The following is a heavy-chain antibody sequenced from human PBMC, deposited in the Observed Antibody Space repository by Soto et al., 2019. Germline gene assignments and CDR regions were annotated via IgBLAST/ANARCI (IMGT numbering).Heavy chain of an antibody. CDR1: GFTFSTFA. V-gene: IGHV3-30*18. D-gene: IGHD3-3*01. CDR2: ISYDGSNK. CDR3: AKVHQDYYDFWSGYSASQDY. Sequence: GGSLRLSCAASGFTFSTFAMSWVRQAPGKGLEWVAVISYDGSNKYYADSVKGRFTISRGNSKNTLYLQMNSLRAEDTAVYYCAKVHQDYYDFWSGYSASQDYWGQGTLVTVSS. J-gene: IGHJ4*02.